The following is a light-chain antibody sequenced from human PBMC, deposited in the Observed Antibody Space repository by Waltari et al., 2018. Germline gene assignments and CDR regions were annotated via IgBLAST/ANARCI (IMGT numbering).Light chain of an antibody. CDR2: DVT. CDR1: SSDVGGCNY. Sequence: QSALTQPRPVSGSPGQSVTISCTGTSSDVGGCNYVSWYQHPPGKAPKLIIYDVTKRPSGVPDRSSASKSDNTASLTISGLQAEDEADYYCCSYAGSITFWVFGGGTKLTVL. V-gene: IGLV2-11*01. J-gene: IGLJ3*02. CDR3: CSYAGSITFWV.